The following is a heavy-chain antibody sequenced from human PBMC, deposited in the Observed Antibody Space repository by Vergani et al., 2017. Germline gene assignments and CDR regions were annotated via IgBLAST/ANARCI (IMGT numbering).Heavy chain of an antibody. CDR3: ATGARVRWLHEGNSVSDYFDY. D-gene: IGHD2/OR15-2a*01. V-gene: IGHV1-46*01. Sequence: QVQLVQSGAEVKKPGASVKVSCKASGYTFTSYYMHWVRQAPGQGLEWMGIINPSGGSTSYAQKFQGRVTMTRDTSTSTVYMELSSLRSEDTAVYYCATGARVRWLHEGNSVSDYFDYWGQGTLVTVSS. J-gene: IGHJ4*02. CDR1: GYTFTSYY. CDR2: INPSGGST.